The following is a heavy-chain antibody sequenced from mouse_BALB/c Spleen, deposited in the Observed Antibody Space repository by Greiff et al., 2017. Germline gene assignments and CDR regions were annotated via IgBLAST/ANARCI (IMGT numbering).Heavy chain of an antibody. CDR3: TREGDRDPYAMDY. J-gene: IGHJ4*01. Sequence: QVQLQQPGAELVKPGASVKLSCKASGYTFTSYYMYWVKQRPGQGLEWIGGINPSNGGTNFNEKFKSKATLTVDKSSSTAYMQLSSLTSEDSAVYYCTREGDRDPYAMDYWGQGTSVTVSS. D-gene: IGHD2-14*01. CDR2: INPSNGGT. CDR1: GYTFTSYY. V-gene: IGHV1S81*02.